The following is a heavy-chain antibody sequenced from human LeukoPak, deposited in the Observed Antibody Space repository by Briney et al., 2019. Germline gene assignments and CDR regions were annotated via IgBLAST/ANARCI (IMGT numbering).Heavy chain of an antibody. J-gene: IGHJ4*02. CDR1: GGSISSSNW. CDR3: ARRYGSGTYLDY. CDR2: MYHSGST. D-gene: IGHD3-10*01. V-gene: IGHV4-4*02. Sequence: PSETLSLTCAVSGGSISSSNWWNWVRQPPGRGLEWIGEMYHSGSTNYNPSLKSRVTISVDKSKNQFSLKLSSVTAADTAVYYCARRYGSGTYLDYWGQGTLVTVSS.